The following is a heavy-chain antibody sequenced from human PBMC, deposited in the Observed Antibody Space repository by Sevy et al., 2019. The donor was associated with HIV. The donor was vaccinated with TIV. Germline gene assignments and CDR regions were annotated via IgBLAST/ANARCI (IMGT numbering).Heavy chain of an antibody. V-gene: IGHV3-33*01. D-gene: IGHD4-17*01. J-gene: IGHJ4*02. CDR1: GFTFSSYG. Sequence: GGSLRLSCAASGFTFSSYGMHWVRQAPGKGLEWVAVIWYDGSNKYYVDSVKGRFTISRDNSKNTLYLQMNSLRAEDTAVYYCARTPTVTTFDYWGQGTLVTVSS. CDR2: IWYDGSNK. CDR3: ARTPTVTTFDY.